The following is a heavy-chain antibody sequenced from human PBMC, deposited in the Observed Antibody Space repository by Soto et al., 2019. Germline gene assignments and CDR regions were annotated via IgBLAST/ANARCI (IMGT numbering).Heavy chain of an antibody. CDR3: ARGLGTNGLDV. Sequence: QVQLLQSGAEVKKPGASVKVSCKASGYKFTTYGITWVRQAPGQGLEWLGGISTYNGNTDYAQNLQDRVTMTTETSTSTAYLEVRILTSDDTAVYFCARGLGTNGLDVWGQGTTVTVSS. J-gene: IGHJ6*02. CDR2: ISTYNGNT. CDR1: GYKFTTYG. V-gene: IGHV1-18*04. D-gene: IGHD7-27*01.